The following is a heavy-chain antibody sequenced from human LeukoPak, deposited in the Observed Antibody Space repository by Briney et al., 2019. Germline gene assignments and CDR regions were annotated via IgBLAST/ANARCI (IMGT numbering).Heavy chain of an antibody. D-gene: IGHD3-22*01. J-gene: IGHJ4*02. CDR1: GYTFTSHD. CDR3: ARQYYDSSGYYSGRFFDY. Sequence: ASVKVSCKASGYTFTSHDINWVRQATGQGLEWMGWINPNSGGTNYAQKFQGWVTMTRDTSISTAYMELSRLRSDDTAVYYCARQYYDSSGYYSGRFFDYWGQGTLVTVSS. CDR2: INPNSGGT. V-gene: IGHV1-2*04.